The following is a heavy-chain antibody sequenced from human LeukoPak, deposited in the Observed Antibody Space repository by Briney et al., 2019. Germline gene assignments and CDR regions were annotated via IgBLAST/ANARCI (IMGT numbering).Heavy chain of an antibody. CDR1: GFTFSSHA. J-gene: IGHJ6*02. CDR3: ARGSSSRYYYGMDV. CDR2: LNANGDNT. V-gene: IGHV3-64*02. Sequence: GGSLRLSCAGSGFTFSSHALRWVRQAPGKGLEPVSALNANGDNTYYADSVKGRFTISRDNSKNTLYLHLGSLRAEDMAVYYCARGSSSRYYYGMDVWGQGTTVIVSS. D-gene: IGHD2-2*01.